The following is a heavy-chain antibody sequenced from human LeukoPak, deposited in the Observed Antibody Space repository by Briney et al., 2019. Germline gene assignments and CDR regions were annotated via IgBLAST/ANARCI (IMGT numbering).Heavy chain of an antibody. CDR1: GFTFSNYW. D-gene: IGHD2-2*01. J-gene: IGHJ4*02. CDR2: INSDGSNT. V-gene: IGHV3-74*01. CDR3: ARVESPYHCSSTSCYLPH. Sequence: HPGGSLRLSCAASGFTFSNYWMFWVRQAPGKGLVWVSRINSDGSNTNYADSVEGRFTISRDNAKNSLYLQMNSLRAEDTAVYYCARVESPYHCSSTSCYLPHWGQGTLVTVSS.